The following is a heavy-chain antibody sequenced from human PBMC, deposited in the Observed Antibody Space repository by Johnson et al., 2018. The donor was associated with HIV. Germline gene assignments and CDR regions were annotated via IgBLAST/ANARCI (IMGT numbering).Heavy chain of an antibody. Sequence: VQLVESGGGLVQPGASLRLSCAASGFTFSSYGMHWVRQAPGKGLEWVAFIRYDGSNKYYADSVKGRFTISRDNSKNTLYLQMNSLRAEDTAVYYCAKDRLFGFRNDAFDICGQGTMVTVSS. V-gene: IGHV3-30*02. CDR1: GFTFSSYG. CDR3: AKDRLFGFRNDAFDI. CDR2: IRYDGSNK. J-gene: IGHJ3*02. D-gene: IGHD3-16*01.